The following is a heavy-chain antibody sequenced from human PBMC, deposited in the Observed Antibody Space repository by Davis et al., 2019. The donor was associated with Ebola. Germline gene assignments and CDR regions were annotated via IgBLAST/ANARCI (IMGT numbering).Heavy chain of an antibody. J-gene: IGHJ5*02. CDR1: GYTFTSYY. V-gene: IGHV1-46*01. CDR3: ARDLRCSGGSCYAPGWFDP. CDR2: INPSGGST. D-gene: IGHD2-15*01. Sequence: AASVKVSCKASGYTFTSYYMHWVRQAPGQGLEWMGIINPSGGSTSYAQKFQGRVTMTGDTSTSTVYMELSSLRSEDTAVYYCARDLRCSGGSCYAPGWFDPWGQGTLVTVSS.